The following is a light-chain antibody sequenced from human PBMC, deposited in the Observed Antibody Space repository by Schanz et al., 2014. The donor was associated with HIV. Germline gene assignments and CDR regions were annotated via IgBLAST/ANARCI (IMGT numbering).Light chain of an antibody. CDR2: AAS. V-gene: IGKV1-5*01. J-gene: IGKJ4*01. Sequence: DVQMTQSPTTLSASVGDRVTITCRASQNIGKWLTWYQQKPGKAPNLLIYAASSLQSGVPSRFSGSGSGTDFTLTISSLQPEDVATYYCQKYNSAPLTFGGGTKVEIK. CDR1: QNIGKW. CDR3: QKYNSAPLT.